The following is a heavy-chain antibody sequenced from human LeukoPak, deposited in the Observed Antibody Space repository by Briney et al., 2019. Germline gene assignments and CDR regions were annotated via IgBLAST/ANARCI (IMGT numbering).Heavy chain of an antibody. V-gene: IGHV1-2*02. D-gene: IGHD3-22*01. CDR3: ASRVTLNAFDI. CDR1: GYTFAGYY. CDR2: INPNSGGT. J-gene: IGHJ3*02. Sequence: GASVKGSCKASGYTFAGYYMHWVRQAPGQGLEWMGWINPNSGGTNYAQKFLGRVTMTRDTSISTAYMEVSRLRSDDTAVYYFASRVTLNAFDIWGQGTMVTVSS.